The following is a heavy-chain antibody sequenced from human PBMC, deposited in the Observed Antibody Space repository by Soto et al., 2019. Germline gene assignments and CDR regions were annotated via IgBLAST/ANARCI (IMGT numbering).Heavy chain of an antibody. CDR3: ARDPSYYGMDV. CDR2: INAGNGNT. V-gene: IGHV1-3*01. Sequence: GASVKLSCKASGYTFTSYGMHWVRQAPGQRLEWMGWINAGNGNTKYSQKFQGRVTITRDTSASTAYMELSSLRSEDTAVYYCARDPSYYGMDVWGQGTTVTVSS. J-gene: IGHJ6*02. CDR1: GYTFTSYG.